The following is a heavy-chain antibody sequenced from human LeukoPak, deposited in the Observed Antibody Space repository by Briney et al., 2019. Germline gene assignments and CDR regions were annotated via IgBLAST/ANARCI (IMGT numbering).Heavy chain of an antibody. Sequence: PGGSLRLSCTTSGFTFGEYTMSWVRQAPGKGLEWVGFIRSKAYGGTTEYAASVKGRFTISRDDSKSIAYLQMNSLKTEDTAVYYCTRGWKWFDYWGQGALVTVTS. D-gene: IGHD1-1*01. CDR2: IRSKAYGGTT. J-gene: IGHJ4*02. CDR1: GFTFGEYT. CDR3: TRGWKWFDY. V-gene: IGHV3-49*04.